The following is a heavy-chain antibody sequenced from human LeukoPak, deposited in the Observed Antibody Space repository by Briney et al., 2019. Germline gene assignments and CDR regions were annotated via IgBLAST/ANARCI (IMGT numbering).Heavy chain of an antibody. Sequence: PSETLILTCAVSGYSISSGYYWGWIRQPPGKGLEWIGSIYHSGSTYYNPSLKSRVTISVDTSKNQVSLKLSSVTAADTAVYYCAREWSDPDYCDYWGQGTLVTVSS. J-gene: IGHJ4*02. V-gene: IGHV4-38-2*02. CDR2: IYHSGST. CDR1: GYSISSGYY. CDR3: AREWSDPDYCDY. D-gene: IGHD2-15*01.